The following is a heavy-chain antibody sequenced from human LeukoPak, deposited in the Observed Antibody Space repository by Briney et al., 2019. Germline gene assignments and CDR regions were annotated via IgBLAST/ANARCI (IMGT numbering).Heavy chain of an antibody. CDR1: GGSFSGYY. J-gene: IGHJ4*02. D-gene: IGHD3-22*01. Sequence: SETLSLTCAVYGGSFSGYYWSWIRQPPGKGLEWIGEIIHSGSTNYNPSLKSRVTISVDTSKNQFSLKLSSVTAADTAVYYCARESSGYYSDHWGQGTLVTVSS. V-gene: IGHV4-34*12. CDR2: IIHSGST. CDR3: ARESSGYYSDH.